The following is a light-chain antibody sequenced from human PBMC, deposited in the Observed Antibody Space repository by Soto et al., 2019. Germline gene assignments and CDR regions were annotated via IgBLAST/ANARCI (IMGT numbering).Light chain of an antibody. CDR1: QSIRSW. Sequence: DIQMTQSPSTLSASVGDRVTITCRASQSIRSWLAWYQQKPGKAPKVLIYDASNLESGVPSRFSGSGSGTDFTLTISSLQPDDFATYYCQQYNNWPSITFGQGTRLEIK. J-gene: IGKJ5*01. V-gene: IGKV1-5*01. CDR2: DAS. CDR3: QQYNNWPSIT.